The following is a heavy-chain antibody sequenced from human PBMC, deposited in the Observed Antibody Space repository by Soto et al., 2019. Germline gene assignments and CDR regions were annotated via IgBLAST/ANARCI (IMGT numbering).Heavy chain of an antibody. Sequence: EVQLVESGGDLVQPGGSLRLSCAASGFTVSNNYMTWVRQAPGKGLEWVSLIYVGGYTYYADSVKGRFTISRDNSKNPLVLSMNSLRAEDTAVYYCAVYAPRHWFDSWGQGTLVTVSS. D-gene: IGHD6-6*01. CDR1: GFTVSNNY. V-gene: IGHV3-66*01. J-gene: IGHJ5*01. CDR2: IYVGGYT. CDR3: AVYAPRHWFDS.